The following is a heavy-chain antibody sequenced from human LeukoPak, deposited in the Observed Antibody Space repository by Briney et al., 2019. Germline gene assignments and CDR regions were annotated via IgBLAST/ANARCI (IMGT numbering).Heavy chain of an antibody. Sequence: GASVKVSCKASGYTFTSYDINWVRQATGQGLEWMGWMNPNSGNTGYAQKFQGRVTITRNTSISTAYMELSSLRSEDTAVYYCARRFSSWQTNWFDPWGQGTLVTVSS. J-gene: IGHJ5*02. V-gene: IGHV1-8*03. CDR2: MNPNSGNT. CDR3: ARRFSSWQTNWFDP. CDR1: GYTFTSYD. D-gene: IGHD6-13*01.